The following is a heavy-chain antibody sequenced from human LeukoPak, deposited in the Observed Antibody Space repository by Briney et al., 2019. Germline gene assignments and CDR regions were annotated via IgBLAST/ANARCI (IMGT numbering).Heavy chain of an antibody. CDR3: AKGGAVSSKSITLIRGTRKYYYYMDV. V-gene: IGHV3-23*01. J-gene: IGHJ6*03. Sequence: GGSLRLSCAASGFTFSRFSMNWVRQAPGKGLEWVSGISDSGGSTYYADSVKGRFTIPRDNSKNTLYLQMNSLRAEDTAVYYCAKGGAVSSKSITLIRGTRKYYYYMDVWGKGTTVTISS. D-gene: IGHD3-10*01. CDR1: GFTFSRFS. CDR2: ISDSGGST.